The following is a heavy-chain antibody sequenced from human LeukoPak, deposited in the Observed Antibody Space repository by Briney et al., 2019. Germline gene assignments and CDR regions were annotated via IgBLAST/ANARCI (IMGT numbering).Heavy chain of an antibody. CDR2: ISGSGGST. CDR1: GFTFSSYA. Sequence: GGSLRLSCAASGFTFSSYAMSWVRQAPGKGLEWVSAISGSGGSTYYADSVKGRFTISRDNSKNTLYLQMNSLKTEDTAVYYCTTVHVLRYFDWPSDPDVWGQGTTVTVSS. CDR3: TTVHVLRYFDWPSDPDV. V-gene: IGHV3-23*01. D-gene: IGHD3-9*01. J-gene: IGHJ6*02.